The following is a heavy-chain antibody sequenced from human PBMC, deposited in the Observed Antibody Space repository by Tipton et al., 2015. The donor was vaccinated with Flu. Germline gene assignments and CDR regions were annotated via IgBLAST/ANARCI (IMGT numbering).Heavy chain of an antibody. V-gene: IGHV3-48*03. D-gene: IGHD7-27*01. CDR1: GFTFSSYE. J-gene: IGHJ4*02. CDR2: ISSSGNTI. Sequence: QLVQSGGGLVQPGGSLRLSCAASGFTFSSYEMYWVRQAPGKGLEWVSYISSSGNTISYADSVRGRFTISRDNTKKSLSLQLNSLRAEDTAIYYCATLTGDDYWGQGILVTVSS. CDR3: ATLTGDDY.